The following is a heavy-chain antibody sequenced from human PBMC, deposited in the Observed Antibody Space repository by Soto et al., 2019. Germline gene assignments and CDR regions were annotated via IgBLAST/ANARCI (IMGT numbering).Heavy chain of an antibody. D-gene: IGHD3-3*01. J-gene: IGHJ6*03. Sequence: QLQLQESGPGLVKPSETLSLTCTVSGGSISSSSYYWGWIRQPPGKGLEWIGSIYYSGSTYYNPSLKSRVTISVDTSKNQFSLRLSSVTAADTAVYYCATPLGRFWSGYFALYYYYMDVWGKGTTVTVSS. CDR3: ATPLGRFWSGYFALYYYYMDV. V-gene: IGHV4-39*01. CDR1: GGSISSSSYY. CDR2: IYYSGST.